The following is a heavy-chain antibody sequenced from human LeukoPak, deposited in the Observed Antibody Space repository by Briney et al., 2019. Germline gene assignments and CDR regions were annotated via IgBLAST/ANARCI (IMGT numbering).Heavy chain of an antibody. Sequence: GGSLRLSCAASRFTFSSYAMSWVRQAPGKGLEWVSAISGSGGSTYYADSVKDRFTISRDNAKNSLYLQMNSLRAEDTAVYYCARGLVNWKFGPDPSLDVFNIWGQGTMVTVSS. CDR3: ARGLVNWKFGPDPSLDVFNI. CDR2: ISGSGGST. CDR1: RFTFSSYA. V-gene: IGHV3-23*01. J-gene: IGHJ3*02. D-gene: IGHD1-20*01.